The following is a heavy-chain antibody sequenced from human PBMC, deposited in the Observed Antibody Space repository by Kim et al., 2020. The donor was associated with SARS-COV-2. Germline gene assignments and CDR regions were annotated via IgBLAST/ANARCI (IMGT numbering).Heavy chain of an antibody. V-gene: IGHV3-23*01. D-gene: IGHD5-12*01. CDR2: ISGSGGST. CDR3: AKDRGFRGLVATIRGKSSRNNFDY. J-gene: IGHJ4*02. Sequence: GGSLRLSCAASGFTFSSYAMSWVRQAPGKGLEWVSAISGSGGSTYYADSVKGRFTISRDNSKNTLYLQMNSLRAEDTAVYYCAKDRGFRGLVATIRGKSSRNNFDYWGQGTLVTVSS. CDR1: GFTFSSYA.